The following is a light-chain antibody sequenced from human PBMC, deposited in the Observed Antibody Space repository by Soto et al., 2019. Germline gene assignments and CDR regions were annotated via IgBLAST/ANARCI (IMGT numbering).Light chain of an antibody. J-gene: IGKJ5*01. CDR3: QQYGSSPFIT. CDR2: GAS. V-gene: IGKV3-20*01. CDR1: QSVSSSY. Sequence: EIVMTQSPATLSVSPGARAPLSCRARQSVSSSYLAWYQQKPGQAPRLLIYGASSRATGIPDRFSGSGSGTDFTLTISRLEPEDFAVYYCQQYGSSPFITFGQGTRLEIK.